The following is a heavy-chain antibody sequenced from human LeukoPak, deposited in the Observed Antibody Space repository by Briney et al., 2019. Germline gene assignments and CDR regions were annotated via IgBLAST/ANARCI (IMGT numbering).Heavy chain of an antibody. CDR3: TRENSGSLSLEY. CDR1: GYTFSIYW. Sequence: PGGSLRLSCAASGYTFSIYWMNWVRQAPWKGLEWVASIKQDGSETYYMESVQGRFTISRDNDMNFLYLQLSSLRAEDTAVYYCTRENSGSLSLEYWGQGTLVTVSS. D-gene: IGHD1-26*01. CDR2: IKQDGSET. V-gene: IGHV3-7*01. J-gene: IGHJ4*02.